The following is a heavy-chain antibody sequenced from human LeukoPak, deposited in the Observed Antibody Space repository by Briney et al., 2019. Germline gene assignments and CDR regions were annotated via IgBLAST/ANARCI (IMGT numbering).Heavy chain of an antibody. J-gene: IGHJ5*02. CDR1: GFTFSSYW. CDR2: INSDGSST. CDR3: ARDGIGSSQYH. D-gene: IGHD6-6*01. V-gene: IGHV3-74*01. Sequence: GGSLRLSCAASGFTFSSYWMHWVRQAPGKGLVWVSRINSDGSSTTYADSVKGRFTISRDNAKNTLYLQMNSPRAEDTAVYYCARDGIGSSQYHWGQGTLVTVSS.